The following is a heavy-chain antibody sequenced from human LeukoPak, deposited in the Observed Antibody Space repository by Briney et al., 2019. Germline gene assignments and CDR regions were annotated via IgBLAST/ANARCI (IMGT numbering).Heavy chain of an antibody. CDR3: AKDGGGNCYDPIDY. Sequence: GGSLRLSCGFSGFTFSNYAMSWVRQAPAKGLEGISGITDSGRSSYFADSVRGRFTISRDKSKNTLYLQMNSLRAEDTALYFCAKDGGGNCYDPIDYWGQGILVTVSS. V-gene: IGHV3-23*01. CDR1: GFTFSNYA. CDR2: ITDSGRSS. J-gene: IGHJ4*02. D-gene: IGHD2-21*01.